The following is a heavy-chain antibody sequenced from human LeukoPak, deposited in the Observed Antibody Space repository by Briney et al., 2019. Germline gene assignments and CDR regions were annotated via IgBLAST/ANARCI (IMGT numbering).Heavy chain of an antibody. CDR3: ARGAAPPPWKWNWLDP. J-gene: IGHJ5*02. V-gene: IGHV4-4*07. CDR1: GGSISNHY. CDR2: IYTSGST. Sequence: SETLSLTCTVSGGSISNHYWSWVRQPAGKALEWIGHIYTSGSTNYNPSLKSRVTMSVDTSKNQLSLKLRSVTAADTAVYYWARGAAPPPWKWNWLDPWGQGTLVTVSS. D-gene: IGHD6-25*01.